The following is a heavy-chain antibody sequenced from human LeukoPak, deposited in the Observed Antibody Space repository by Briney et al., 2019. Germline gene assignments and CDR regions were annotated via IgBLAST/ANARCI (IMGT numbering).Heavy chain of an antibody. CDR1: GFTFSIYG. V-gene: IGHV3-30*18. J-gene: IGHJ4*02. CDR2: ISYDGSNK. CDR3: AKDLGVQWRLPYYSDY. D-gene: IGHD3-3*01. Sequence: PGRSLRLSCAASGFTFSIYGMHWVRQAPGKGLEWVAVISYDGSNKYYADSVKGRFTISRDNSKHTLYLQMNSLRGEDTAVYYCAKDLGVQWRLPYYSDYWGQGTLVTVSS.